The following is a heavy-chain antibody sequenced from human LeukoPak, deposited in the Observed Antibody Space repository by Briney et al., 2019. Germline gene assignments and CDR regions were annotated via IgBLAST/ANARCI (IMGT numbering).Heavy chain of an antibody. Sequence: ASVKVSCKASGYTFTGYYMHWVRQAPGQGLEWMGWINPNSGGTNYAQKFQGRVTMTRDTSISTAYMELSRLRSDDTAVYYCARDEPRDGYLWDWFDRWGQGTLVTVSS. J-gene: IGHJ5*02. CDR3: ARDEPRDGYLWDWFDR. CDR1: GYTFTGYY. CDR2: INPNSGGT. V-gene: IGHV1-2*02. D-gene: IGHD5-24*01.